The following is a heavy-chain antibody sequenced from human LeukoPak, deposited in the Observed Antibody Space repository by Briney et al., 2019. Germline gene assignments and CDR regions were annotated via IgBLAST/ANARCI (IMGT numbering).Heavy chain of an antibody. Sequence: GGSLRLSCSASGFTFSAYAMYWVRQAPGKGLEYVSGISNNGGSSFYADSVKGRFTISRDNSKNTLYLQMSSLRAEDTAVYYCVKITSVTGGDCWGQGTLVTVPS. CDR2: ISNNGGSS. V-gene: IGHV3-64D*09. CDR1: GFTFSAYA. D-gene: IGHD1-1*01. J-gene: IGHJ4*02. CDR3: VKITSVTGGDC.